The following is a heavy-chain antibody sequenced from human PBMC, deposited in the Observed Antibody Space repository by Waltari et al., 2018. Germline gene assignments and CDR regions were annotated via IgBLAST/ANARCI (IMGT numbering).Heavy chain of an antibody. J-gene: IGHJ4*02. V-gene: IGHV3-48*03. Sequence: EVQLVASGGGLVQPGGSLRLSCAASGFPVSRYGMNLVRQAPGKGLEWISYISGSGTTIYYADSVKGRFTISRDDAENSLYLQMNSLRAEDTALYYCARRFDSWGQGTRVTVS. CDR3: ARRFDS. CDR2: ISGSGTTI. CDR1: GFPVSRYG.